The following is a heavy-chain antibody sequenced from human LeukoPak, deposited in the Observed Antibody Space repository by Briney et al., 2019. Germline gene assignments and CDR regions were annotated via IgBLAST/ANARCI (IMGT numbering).Heavy chain of an antibody. J-gene: IGHJ4*02. CDR3: ARDYVGVAAGGGD. CDR1: GYTFTGYY. Sequence: ASVKVSCKASGYTFTGYYIHWVRQAPGQGLEWMGWINPNSGGTKYAQKFQGRVTMTRDTSISTAYMELSRLRSDDTAVYYCARDYVGVAAGGGDWGQGTLVTVSS. V-gene: IGHV1-2*02. D-gene: IGHD3-3*01. CDR2: INPNSGGT.